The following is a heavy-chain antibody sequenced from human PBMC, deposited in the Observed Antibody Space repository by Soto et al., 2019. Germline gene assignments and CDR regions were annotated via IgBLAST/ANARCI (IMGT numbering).Heavy chain of an antibody. Sequence: EVQLVESGGGLVQPGGSLRLSCAASGFTFSSYWMSWVRQAPGKGLEWVANIKQDGSEKYYVDSVKGRFTISRDNAKNYMYLQVNSRRAGDTAVYYCGRGAGIGEYGGQGTLVTVSS. V-gene: IGHV3-7*04. CDR1: GFTFSSYW. J-gene: IGHJ4*02. D-gene: IGHD3-10*01. CDR3: GRGAGIGEY. CDR2: IKQDGSEK.